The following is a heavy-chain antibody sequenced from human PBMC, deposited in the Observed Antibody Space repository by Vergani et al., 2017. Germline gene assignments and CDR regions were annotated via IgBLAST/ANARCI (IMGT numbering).Heavy chain of an antibody. Sequence: QVQVVQSGAEVKKSWASVKVSCNTSGYTFSNYYMHWVRQAPGQGLEWMGIINPSGGHTNYAQKFQGRVTMTRDTSTSTVYMELSSLRSEDTAIYYCARGDYGILTGYRYWGQGTLVTVSA. CDR2: INPSGGHT. CDR1: GYTFSNYY. CDR3: ARGDYGILTGYRY. V-gene: IGHV1-46*03. J-gene: IGHJ4*02. D-gene: IGHD3-9*01.